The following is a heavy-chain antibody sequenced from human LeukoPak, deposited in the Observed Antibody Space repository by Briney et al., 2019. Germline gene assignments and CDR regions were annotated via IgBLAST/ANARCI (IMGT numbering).Heavy chain of an antibody. CDR3: VRDFDDYGDS. V-gene: IGHV1-2*02. CDR2: FNPNSGGA. J-gene: IGHJ4*02. CDR1: GYLFTRYY. Sequence: GASVKVSCKTSGYLFTRYYMHWVRLAPGQGLEWIGWFNPNSGGAKFPQKFDGRVTLTGDTSITTAYMELHRLTSDDTALYYCVRDFDDYGDSWGQGTLATVSS.